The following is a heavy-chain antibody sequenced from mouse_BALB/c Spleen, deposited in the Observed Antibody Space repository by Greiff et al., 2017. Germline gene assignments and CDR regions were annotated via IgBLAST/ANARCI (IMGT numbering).Heavy chain of an antibody. CDR3: ARSGTVVAPYFDY. J-gene: IGHJ2*01. CDR2: ISSGSSTI. V-gene: IGHV5-17*02. CDR1: GFTFSSFG. D-gene: IGHD1-1*01. Sequence: EVQLVESGGGLVQPGGSRKLSCAASGFTFSSFGMHWVRQAPEKGLEWVAYISSGSSTIYYADTVKGRFTISRDNPKNTLFLQMTSLRSEDTAMYYCARSGTVVAPYFDYWGQGTTLTVSS.